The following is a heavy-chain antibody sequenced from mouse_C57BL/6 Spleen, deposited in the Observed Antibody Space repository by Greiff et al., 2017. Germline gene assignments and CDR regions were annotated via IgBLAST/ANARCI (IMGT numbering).Heavy chain of an antibody. J-gene: IGHJ1*03. V-gene: IGHV5-6*02. CDR2: ISSGGSYT. D-gene: IGHD2-1*01. Sequence: EVMLVESGGDLVKPGGSLKLSCAASGFTFSSYGMSWVRQTPDKRLEWVATISSGGSYTYYPDSVKGRFTISRDNAKNTLYLQMSSLKSEDTAMYYCARHYGNRYLDVWGTGTTVTVSS. CDR3: ARHYGNRYLDV. CDR1: GFTFSSYG.